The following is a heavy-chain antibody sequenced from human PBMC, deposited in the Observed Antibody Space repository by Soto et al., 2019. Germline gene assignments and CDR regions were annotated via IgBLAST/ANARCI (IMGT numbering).Heavy chain of an antibody. D-gene: IGHD2-8*01. V-gene: IGHV3-20*04. J-gene: IGHJ5*02. CDR1: GFTFDDYV. Sequence: PGGALRLSCAASGFTFDDYVMHWVRQAPGKGLEWVASVNWNGRTTLYAAAVRGRVSVSRDNGKNSLYLQMNSLRDEDTAVYYCARDNGMAGSFDPWGQGTLVTVSS. CDR3: ARDNGMAGSFDP. CDR2: VNWNGRTT.